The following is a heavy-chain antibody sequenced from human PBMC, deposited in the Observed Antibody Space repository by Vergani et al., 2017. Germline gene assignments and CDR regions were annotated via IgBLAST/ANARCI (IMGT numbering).Heavy chain of an antibody. D-gene: IGHD2-2*01. CDR1: GFTVSSNY. CDR2: IYSGGST. Sequence: EVQLVESGGGLIQPGGSLRLSCAASGFTVSSNYMSWVRLAPGKGLEWVSVIYSGGSTYYADSVKGRFTISRDNSKNTLYLQMNSLRAEDTAVYYCARGYCSSTSCYEYAFDIWGQGTMVTVSS. V-gene: IGHV3-53*01. J-gene: IGHJ3*02. CDR3: ARGYCSSTSCYEYAFDI.